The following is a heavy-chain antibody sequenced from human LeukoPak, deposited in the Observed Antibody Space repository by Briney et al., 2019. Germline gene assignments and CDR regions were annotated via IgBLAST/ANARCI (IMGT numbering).Heavy chain of an antibody. CDR1: GFTVSSNY. V-gene: IGHV3-66*02. J-gene: IGHJ4*02. Sequence: GGSLRLSCAASGFTVSSNYMSWVRQAPGKGLEWVPVIYSGGSTYYADSVKGRFTISRDNSKNTLYLQMNSLRAEDTAVYYCARVRTGYDSSGYPIDYWGQGTLVTVSS. CDR2: IYSGGST. CDR3: ARVRTGYDSSGYPIDY. D-gene: IGHD3-22*01.